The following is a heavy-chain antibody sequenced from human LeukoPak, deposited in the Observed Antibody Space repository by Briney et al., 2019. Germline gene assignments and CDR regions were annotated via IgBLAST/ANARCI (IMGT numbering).Heavy chain of an antibody. D-gene: IGHD6-13*01. CDR3: ARVGYSSSWFPDY. V-gene: IGHV4-31*03. Sequence: PSQTLSLTCTVSGGSISSGGYYWSWIRQHPGKGLEWIGYIYSSGSTYYNPSLKSRVTISAATSKSQFSLKLSSVTAADTAVYYCARVGYSSSWFPDYWGQGTLVTVSS. CDR1: GGSISSGGYY. J-gene: IGHJ4*02. CDR2: IYSSGST.